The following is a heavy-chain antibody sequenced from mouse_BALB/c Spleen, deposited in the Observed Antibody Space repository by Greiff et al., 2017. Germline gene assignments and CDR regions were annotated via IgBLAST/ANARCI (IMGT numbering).Heavy chain of an antibody. CDR1: GYSITSGYS. Sequence: EVKLQESGPGLVKPSQSLSLTCSVTGYSITSGYSWHWIRQFPGNKLEWMGYIHYSGSTNYNPSLKSRISITRDTSKNQFFLQLNSVTTEDTATYYCARSTMITTVDYWGQGTTLTVSS. J-gene: IGHJ2*01. V-gene: IGHV3-1*02. CDR2: IHYSGST. D-gene: IGHD2-4*01. CDR3: ARSTMITTVDY.